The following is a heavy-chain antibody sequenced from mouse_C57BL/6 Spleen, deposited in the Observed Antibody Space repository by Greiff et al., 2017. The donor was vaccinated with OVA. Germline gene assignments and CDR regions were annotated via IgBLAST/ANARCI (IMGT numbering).Heavy chain of an antibody. D-gene: IGHD1-2*01. CDR3: ASLLRFYFDY. J-gene: IGHJ2*01. Sequence: QVHVKQPGAELVKPGASVKLSCKASGYTFTSYWMHWVKQRPGQGLEWIGMIHPNSGSTNYNEKFKSKATLTVDKSSSTAYMQLSSLTSEDSAVYYCASLLRFYFDYWGQGTTLTVSS. CDR2: IHPNSGST. CDR1: GYTFTSYW. V-gene: IGHV1-64*01.